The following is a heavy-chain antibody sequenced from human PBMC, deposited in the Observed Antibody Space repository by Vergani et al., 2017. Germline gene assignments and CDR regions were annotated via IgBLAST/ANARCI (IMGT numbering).Heavy chain of an antibody. V-gene: IGHV3-23*04. CDR1: GFTVSSNY. CDR3: AKDHGYAGVAEAFDI. Sequence: EVQLVESGGGLVQPGGSLRLSCAASGFTVSSNYMSWVRQAPGKGLEWVSSISGSGGSTYYADSVKGRFTLSRDNSKNTLYLQMNSLRADDTAVYYCAKDHGYAGVAEAFDIWGQGTMVTVSS. J-gene: IGHJ3*02. CDR2: ISGSGGST. D-gene: IGHD2-2*01.